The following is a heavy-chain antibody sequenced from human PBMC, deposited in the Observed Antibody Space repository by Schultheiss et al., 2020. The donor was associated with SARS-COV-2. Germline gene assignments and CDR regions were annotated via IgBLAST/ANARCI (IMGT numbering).Heavy chain of an antibody. J-gene: IGHJ3*02. CDR1: GFTFSNAW. Sequence: GESLKISCAASGFTFSNAWMSWVRQAPGKGLEWVGRIKSKTDGGTTDYAAPVKGRFTISRDDSKNTLYLQMNSLKTEDTAVYYCTTGLRWTHDAFDIWGQGTMVTVSS. D-gene: IGHD3/OR15-3a*01. CDR3: TTGLRWTHDAFDI. V-gene: IGHV3-15*01. CDR2: IKSKTDGGTT.